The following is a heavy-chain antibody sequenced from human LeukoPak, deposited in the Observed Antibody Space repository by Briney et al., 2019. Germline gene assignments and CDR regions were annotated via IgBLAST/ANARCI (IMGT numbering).Heavy chain of an antibody. CDR3: ARDMIILQS. D-gene: IGHD3-16*01. Sequence: GGSLRLSCAASGFTFSDYGMHWVRQAPGKGLEWVAFIWYDGSKEYYADSVKGRYTISRDNSKNDLYLQMNSLRAEDTAVYFCARDMIILQSWGQGTLVTVSS. J-gene: IGHJ5*02. V-gene: IGHV3-33*01. CDR2: IWYDGSKE. CDR1: GFTFSDYG.